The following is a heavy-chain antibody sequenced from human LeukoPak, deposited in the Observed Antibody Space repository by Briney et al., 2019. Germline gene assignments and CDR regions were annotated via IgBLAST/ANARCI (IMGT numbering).Heavy chain of an antibody. J-gene: IGHJ4*02. CDR1: GFTVSSNY. Sequence: GGSLRLSCAASGFTVSSNYMSWVRQAPGKGLEWVSVIYSGGRTYYADSAKGRFTISRDNSENTLYLQMNSLRVEDTAVYYCARVPTGYSSAWYSFDYWGQGTLVTVSS. V-gene: IGHV3-66*01. CDR2: IYSGGRT. D-gene: IGHD6-19*01. CDR3: ARVPTGYSSAWYSFDY.